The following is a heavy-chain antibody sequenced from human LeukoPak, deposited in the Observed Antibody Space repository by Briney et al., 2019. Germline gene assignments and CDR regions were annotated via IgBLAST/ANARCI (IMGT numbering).Heavy chain of an antibody. CDR1: EYIFTDYY. J-gene: IGHJ4*02. D-gene: IGHD3-9*01. CDR2: INPHSGGT. Sequence: ASMKVSCKASEYIFTDYYIHWVRQAPGQGLEWMGWINPHSGGTNYAQNFQYRVTMTGDTSISTAYMELSRLISDDTAIYYCARGGDNYYILTQWGQGTLVTVSS. CDR3: ARGGDNYYILTQ. V-gene: IGHV1-2*02.